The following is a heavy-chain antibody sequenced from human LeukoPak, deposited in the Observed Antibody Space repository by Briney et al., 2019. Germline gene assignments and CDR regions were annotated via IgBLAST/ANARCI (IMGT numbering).Heavy chain of an antibody. CDR3: ARGPADFWSGYYPNWFDP. CDR2: MNPNSGNT. D-gene: IGHD3-3*01. Sequence: ASVKVSCKASGYTFTSYDINWVRQATGQGLEWMGWMNPNSGNTGYAQKFQGRVTMTRNTSISTAYMELSSLRSEDTAVYYCARGPADFWSGYYPNWFDPWGQGTLVTVSS. V-gene: IGHV1-8*01. CDR1: GYTFTSYD. J-gene: IGHJ5*02.